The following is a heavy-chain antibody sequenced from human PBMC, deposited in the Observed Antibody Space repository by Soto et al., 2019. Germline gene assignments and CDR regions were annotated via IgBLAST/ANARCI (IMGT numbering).Heavy chain of an antibody. Sequence: PSETLSLTCTVSGGSISSYYWSWIRQPPGKGLEWIGYIYYSGSTNYNPSLKSRVTISVDTSKNQFSLKLSSVTAADTAVYYCARGLLDDYIWRSYRPARPYYFDYWGQGTLVTVSS. V-gene: IGHV4-59*08. CDR3: ARGLLDDYIWRSYRPARPYYFDY. D-gene: IGHD3-16*02. CDR2: IYYSGST. J-gene: IGHJ4*02. CDR1: GGSISSYY.